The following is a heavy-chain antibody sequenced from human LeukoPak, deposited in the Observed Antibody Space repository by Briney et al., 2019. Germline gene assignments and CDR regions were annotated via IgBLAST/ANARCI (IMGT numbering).Heavy chain of an antibody. J-gene: IGHJ4*02. CDR1: GFTFSSYG. D-gene: IGHD2-15*01. CDR3: AKVVYCSGGSCYSGADY. CDR2: ISYDGSNK. Sequence: GRSLRLSCAASGFTFSSYGMHWVRQAPGKGLEWVAGISYDGSNKYYADSVKGRFTISRDNSKNTLYLQMNSLRAEDTAVYYCAKVVYCSGGSCYSGADYWGQGTLVTVSS. V-gene: IGHV3-30*18.